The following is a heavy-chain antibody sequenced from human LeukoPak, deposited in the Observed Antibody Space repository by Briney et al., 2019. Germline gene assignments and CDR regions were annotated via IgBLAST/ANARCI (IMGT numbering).Heavy chain of an antibody. J-gene: IGHJ4*02. CDR2: IDTNTGNP. CDR3: ARGYDSSGYFSD. V-gene: IGHV7-4-1*02. Sequence: PWASVKVSCKASGYTFSSNAINWVRQAPGQGLEWMGWIDTNTGNPTYAQGFTGQFVFSLDTSVSTAYLRISSLKAEDTAEYFCARGYDSSGYFSDWGQGTLVTVSS. D-gene: IGHD3-22*01. CDR1: GYTFSSNA.